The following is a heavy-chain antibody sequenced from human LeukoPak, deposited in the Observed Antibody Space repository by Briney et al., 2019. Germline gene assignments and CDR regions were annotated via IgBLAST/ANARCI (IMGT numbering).Heavy chain of an antibody. J-gene: IGHJ4*02. Sequence: ASVKVSCKASGYTLTGHYMHWVRQAPGQGLEWMGWINLNSGGTYYAQKFQGRVTMTRDTSISTAYMDLSSLISDDTAVYYCARGATVLTGDGRRFDYWGQGTLVTVSS. CDR3: ARGATVLTGDGRRFDY. D-gene: IGHD4-23*01. V-gene: IGHV1-2*02. CDR2: INLNSGGT. CDR1: GYTLTGHY.